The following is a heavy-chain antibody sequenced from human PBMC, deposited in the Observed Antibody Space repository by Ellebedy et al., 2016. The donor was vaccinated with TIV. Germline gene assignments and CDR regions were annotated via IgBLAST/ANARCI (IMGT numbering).Heavy chain of an antibody. CDR2: IHDSGRT. V-gene: IGHV4-59*02. D-gene: IGHD6-19*01. Sequence: ESLKISCTLSVDSVDTYYWTWIRQPPGEGLEWLGHIHDSGRTNYNPSVKSRVIISLDRSANQFSLTLKSLTTADTAVYYCARASPLYASGWYYFDQWGQGILVTVSS. CDR1: VDSVDTYY. CDR3: ARASPLYASGWYYFDQ. J-gene: IGHJ4*02.